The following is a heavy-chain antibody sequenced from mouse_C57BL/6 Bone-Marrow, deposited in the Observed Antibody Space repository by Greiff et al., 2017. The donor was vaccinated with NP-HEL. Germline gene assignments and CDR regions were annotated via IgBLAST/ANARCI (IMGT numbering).Heavy chain of an antibody. CDR2: IDPEDGET. D-gene: IGHD2-1*01. Sequence: EVQLQQSGAELVKPGASVKLSCTASGFNFTDYYMHWVKQRTEQGLEWIGRIDPEDGETKYAPKFQGKATITADTSSNTAYLRLSSLTAEDAAVYYCAGSCGNSYAMDYWGQGTSVTVSS. CDR3: AGSCGNSYAMDY. V-gene: IGHV14-2*01. J-gene: IGHJ4*01. CDR1: GFNFTDYY.